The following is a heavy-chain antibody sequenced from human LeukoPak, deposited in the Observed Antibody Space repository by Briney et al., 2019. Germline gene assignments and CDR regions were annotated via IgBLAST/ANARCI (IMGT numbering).Heavy chain of an antibody. Sequence: GGSLRLSCAASGFTFNNYAMSWVRQAPGKGLEWVSVISGSDTSTYSADSVKGRFTISRDNSKNTLYLQMNSLRAEDTAVYYCAKGARHFYDSSGYPSPFDNWGQGTLVIVSS. CDR2: ISGSDTST. CDR1: GFTFNNYA. D-gene: IGHD3-22*01. J-gene: IGHJ4*02. CDR3: AKGARHFYDSSGYPSPFDN. V-gene: IGHV3-23*01.